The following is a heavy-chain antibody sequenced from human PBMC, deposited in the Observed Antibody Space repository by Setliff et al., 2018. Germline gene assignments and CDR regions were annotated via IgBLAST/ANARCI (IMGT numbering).Heavy chain of an antibody. V-gene: IGHV4-38-2*01. D-gene: IGHD2-2*01. J-gene: IGHJ3*02. Sequence: SETLSLTCAVSGYSISSDYYWGWIRQPPGKGLEWIGSMYHSGSTYYNPSLKSRVTISVDTSKNQFSLKLNYVTAADTAVYYCVRALGYCSRTSCYADAFDIWGQGTTVTVSS. CDR1: GYSISSDYY. CDR3: VRALGYCSRTSCYADAFDI. CDR2: MYHSGST.